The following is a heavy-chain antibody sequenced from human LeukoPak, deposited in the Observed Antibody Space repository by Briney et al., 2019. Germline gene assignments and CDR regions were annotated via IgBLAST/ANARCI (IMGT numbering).Heavy chain of an antibody. V-gene: IGHV5-51*01. D-gene: IGHD6-13*01. CDR2: IYPGDSDI. J-gene: IGHJ5*02. CDR3: ARQILYSSSWYYWFDP. CDR1: GYSFTSYW. Sequence: GESLKISCKGSGYSFTSYWIGWVRQMPGKGLEWMGIIYPGDSDIRYSPSFQGQVTISADKSISTAYLQWSSLKASDTAMYYCARQILYSSSWYYWFDPWGQGTLVTVSS.